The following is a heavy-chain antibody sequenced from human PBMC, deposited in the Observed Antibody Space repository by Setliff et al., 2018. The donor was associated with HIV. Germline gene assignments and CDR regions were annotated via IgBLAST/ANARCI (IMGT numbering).Heavy chain of an antibody. CDR1: GGYIRSHY. V-gene: IGHV4-59*11. CDR3: ARLTTTYYYDSSAYYHPV. Sequence: LSLTCTVSGGYIRSHYWSWIRQPPGKGLEWIGSFYHTGSTHYNPSLKSRTTMSLDTSRNQVSLKLSSVTAADTAVFYCARLTTTYYYDSSAYYHPVWGQGTLVTVSS. D-gene: IGHD3-22*01. J-gene: IGHJ4*02. CDR2: FYHTGST.